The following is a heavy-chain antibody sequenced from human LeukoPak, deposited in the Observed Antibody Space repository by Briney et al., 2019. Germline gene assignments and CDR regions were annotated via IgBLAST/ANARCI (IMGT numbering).Heavy chain of an antibody. J-gene: IGHJ4*02. D-gene: IGHD5-12*01. V-gene: IGHV3-20*04. Sequence: AGGSLRLSCAASGFTFDDYGMSWVRQAPGKGLEWVSGINWNGGSTGYADSVKGRFTISRDNSKNSLYLQMNSLRTEDTALYYCAKDMRDIVDGYPDYWGQGTLVTVSS. CDR1: GFTFDDYG. CDR3: AKDMRDIVDGYPDY. CDR2: INWNGGST.